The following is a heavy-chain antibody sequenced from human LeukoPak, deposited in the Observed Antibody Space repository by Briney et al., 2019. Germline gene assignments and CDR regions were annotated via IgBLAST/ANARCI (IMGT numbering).Heavy chain of an antibody. V-gene: IGHV1-18*01. Sequence: ASVKVSCKASGYTFTSYGISWVRQAPGQGLEWMGWISAYNGNTNYAQKLQGRVTMTTDTSTSTAYMELRSLRSDDTAVYYCARTDLAPTTVYWNDFDYWGQGTLVTVPS. CDR1: GYTFTSYG. J-gene: IGHJ4*02. D-gene: IGHD1-1*01. CDR2: ISAYNGNT. CDR3: ARTDLAPTTVYWNDFDY.